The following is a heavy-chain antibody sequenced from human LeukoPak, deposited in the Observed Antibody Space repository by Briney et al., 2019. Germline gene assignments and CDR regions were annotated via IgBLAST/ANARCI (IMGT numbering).Heavy chain of an antibody. CDR2: IWYDGSNK. CDR3: ARDLYSSSSGVGY. CDR1: GFTFSSYA. D-gene: IGHD6-6*01. V-gene: IGHV3-33*08. J-gene: IGHJ4*02. Sequence: GGSLRLSCAASGFTFSSYAMSWVRQAPGKGLEWVAVIWYDGSNKYYADSVKGRFTISRDNSKNTLYLQMNSLRAEDTAVYYCARDLYSSSSGVGYWGQGTLVTVSS.